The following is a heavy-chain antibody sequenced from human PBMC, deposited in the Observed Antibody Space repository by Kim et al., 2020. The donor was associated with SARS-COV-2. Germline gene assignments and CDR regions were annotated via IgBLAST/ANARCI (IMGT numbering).Heavy chain of an antibody. J-gene: IGHJ4*01. Sequence: SVKVSCKASGGIFSYYAISWVRQAPGQGLEWKGGIMPTIGTTKYAQMLQGRVTISADVSTTTAYMKLSSLRSEDSALYYFSAGCFTVTSCFTDTYYFD. CDR2: IMPTIGTT. CDR3: SAGCFTVTSCFTDTYYFD. D-gene: IGHD2-8*02. CDR1: GGIFSYYA. V-gene: IGHV1-69*13.